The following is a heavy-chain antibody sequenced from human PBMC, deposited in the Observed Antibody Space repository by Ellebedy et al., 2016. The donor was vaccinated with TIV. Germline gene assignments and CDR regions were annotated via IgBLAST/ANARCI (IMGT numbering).Heavy chain of an antibody. J-gene: IGHJ4*02. Sequence: SETLSLTCTVSGGSISSYYWSWIRQPPGKGLEWIGYIYYNGSTDYNPSLKSRVTISVDTSKNQFSLKLTSVTAADTAVYFCARYVSYFDTPDHIDYYFDSWGQGTLVTVSS. CDR1: GGSISSYY. CDR2: IYYNGST. D-gene: IGHD3-9*01. V-gene: IGHV4-59*08. CDR3: ARYVSYFDTPDHIDYYFDS.